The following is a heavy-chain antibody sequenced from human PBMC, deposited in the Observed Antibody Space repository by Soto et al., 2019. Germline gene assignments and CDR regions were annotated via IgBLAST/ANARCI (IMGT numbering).Heavy chain of an antibody. D-gene: IGHD3-3*01. Sequence: GGSLRLSCAASGFTFSSYSMNWVRQAPGKGLEWVSYISSSSSTIYYADSVKGRFTISRDNAKNSLYLQMNSLRAEDTAVYYCARVRGSKIFLTPYYMDVWGKGTTVTVSS. J-gene: IGHJ6*03. CDR3: ARVRGSKIFLTPYYMDV. CDR1: GFTFSSYS. V-gene: IGHV3-48*01. CDR2: ISSSSSTI.